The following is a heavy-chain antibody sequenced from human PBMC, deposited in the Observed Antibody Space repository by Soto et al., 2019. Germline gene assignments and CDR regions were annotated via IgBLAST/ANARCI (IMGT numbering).Heavy chain of an antibody. D-gene: IGHD3-10*01. V-gene: IGHV4-31*03. Sequence: KPSETLSLTCTVSGGSISSGGYYWSWIRQHPGKGLEWIGYIYYSGSTYYNPSLKSRVTISVDTSKNQFSLKLSSVTAADTAVYYCARALRGYYGSGSYFSGNWFDPWGQGTLVTVSS. CDR2: IYYSGST. CDR1: GGSISSGGYY. CDR3: ARALRGYYGSGSYFSGNWFDP. J-gene: IGHJ5*02.